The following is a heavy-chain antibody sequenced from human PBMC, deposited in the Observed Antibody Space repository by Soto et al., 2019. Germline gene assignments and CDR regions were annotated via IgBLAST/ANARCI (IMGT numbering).Heavy chain of an antibody. CDR2: IYYSGST. Sequence: QLQLQESGPGLVKPSETLSLTCTVSGGSINSSSYYWGWIRQPPGKGLEWIGSIYYSGSTYYNPSFKSRVTISVDTSKNQFSLKLSSVTAADSAVYYCARLDRAKPFDYWGQGTLVTVSS. D-gene: IGHD3-9*01. CDR1: GGSINSSSYY. V-gene: IGHV4-39*01. CDR3: ARLDRAKPFDY. J-gene: IGHJ4*02.